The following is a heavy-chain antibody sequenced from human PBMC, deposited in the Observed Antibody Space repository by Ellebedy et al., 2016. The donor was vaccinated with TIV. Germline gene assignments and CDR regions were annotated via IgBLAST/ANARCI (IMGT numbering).Heavy chain of an antibody. CDR3: AKDIRRGMGFDY. Sequence: SLKISCAASGFIFSSYSMHWVRQDPGKGLEWVSSISWNSGSIGYADSVKGRFTISRDNAKNSLYLQMNSLRAEDTAFYYCAKDIRRGMGFDYWGQGTLVIVSS. CDR1: GFIFSSYS. D-gene: IGHD6-13*01. J-gene: IGHJ4*02. CDR2: ISWNSGSI. V-gene: IGHV3-9*01.